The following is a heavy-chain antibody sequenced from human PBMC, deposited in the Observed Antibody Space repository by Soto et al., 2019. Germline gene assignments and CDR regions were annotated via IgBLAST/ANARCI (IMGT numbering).Heavy chain of an antibody. V-gene: IGHV1-2*02. Sequence: ASVKVSCKASGYTFTGYYMHWVRQAPGQGLEWMGWINPNSGGTNYAQKFQGRVTMTRDTSISTAYMELSRLRSDDTAVYYCARSYCSGGSCYSGPEYWGQGTLVTVSS. CDR2: INPNSGGT. CDR1: GYTFTGYY. D-gene: IGHD2-15*01. J-gene: IGHJ4*02. CDR3: ARSYCSGGSCYSGPEY.